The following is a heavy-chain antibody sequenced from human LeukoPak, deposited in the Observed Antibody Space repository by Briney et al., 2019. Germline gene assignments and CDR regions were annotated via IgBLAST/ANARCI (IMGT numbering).Heavy chain of an antibody. D-gene: IGHD4-17*01. CDR3: ARGATVGTAFDY. J-gene: IGHJ4*02. CDR1: GGSFSGYY. CDR2: INHSGST. Sequence: PSETLSLTCAVYGGSFSGYYWSWIRQPPGKGLEWIGEINHSGSTNYNPSLKSRVTISVDTSKNQFSLKLSSVTAADTAVYYCARGATVGTAFDYWGQGTLVTVSS. V-gene: IGHV4-34*01.